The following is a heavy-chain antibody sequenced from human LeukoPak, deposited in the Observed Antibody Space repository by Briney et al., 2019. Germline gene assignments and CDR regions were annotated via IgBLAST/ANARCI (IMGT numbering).Heavy chain of an antibody. Sequence: ASVKVSCKASGGTFISYAISWVRQAPGQGLEWMGGIIPIFGTANYAQKFQGRVTITADESKSTAYMELSSLRIEDTALYYCARSRAFDLWGQGTLVTVSS. CDR3: ARSRAFDL. V-gene: IGHV1-69*01. CDR2: IIPIFGTA. CDR1: GGTFISYA. J-gene: IGHJ4*02.